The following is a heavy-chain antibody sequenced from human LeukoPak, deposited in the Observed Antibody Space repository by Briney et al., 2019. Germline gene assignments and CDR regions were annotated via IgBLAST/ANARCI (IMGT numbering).Heavy chain of an antibody. J-gene: IGHJ4*02. Sequence: GGSLRLSCAASGFTFSSYWMHWVRLAPGKGMVWVSHINSDGSNTIYADSVKGRFTISRDNAKNTVYLQMNSLSAEDTAVYYCVKYCSGGTCYPKWGQGTLVTVSS. D-gene: IGHD2-15*01. CDR2: INSDGSNT. CDR1: GFTFSSYW. V-gene: IGHV3-74*01. CDR3: VKYCSGGTCYPK.